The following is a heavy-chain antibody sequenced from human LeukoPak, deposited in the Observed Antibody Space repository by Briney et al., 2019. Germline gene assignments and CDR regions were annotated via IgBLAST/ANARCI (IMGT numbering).Heavy chain of an antibody. V-gene: IGHV4-39*01. CDR2: IYYSGST. D-gene: IGHD3-3*01. J-gene: IGHJ6*02. CDR1: GGSISSSSYY. CDR3: ARQGEGYYDFWSGPNYYYGMDV. Sequence: KPSETLSLTCTVSGGSISSSSYYWGWIRQPPGKGLEWIGSIYYSGSTYYNPSLKSRVTISVDTSKNQFSLKLSSVTATDTAVYYCARQGEGYYDFWSGPNYYYGMDVWGQGTTVTVSS.